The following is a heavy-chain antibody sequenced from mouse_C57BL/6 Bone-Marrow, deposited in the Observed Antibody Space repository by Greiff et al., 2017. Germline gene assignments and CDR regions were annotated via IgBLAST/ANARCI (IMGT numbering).Heavy chain of an antibody. V-gene: IGHV2-9-1*01. J-gene: IGHJ1*03. CDR1: GFSLTSYA. D-gene: IGHD1-1*01. Sequence: VHLVESGPGLVAPSQSLSITCTVSGFSLTSYAISWVRQPPGKGLEWLGVIWTGGGTNYNSALKSRLSISKDNSKSQVFLKMNSLQTDDTARYYCASSSYGSSPYWYFDVWGTGTTVTVSS. CDR3: ASSSYGSSPYWYFDV. CDR2: IWTGGGT.